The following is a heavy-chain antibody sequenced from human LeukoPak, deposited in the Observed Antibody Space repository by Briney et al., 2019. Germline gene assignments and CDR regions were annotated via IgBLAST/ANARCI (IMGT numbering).Heavy chain of an antibody. V-gene: IGHV2-70*11. CDR2: IDWDDDK. CDR1: GFSLSTSGMC. D-gene: IGHD1-14*01. Sequence: ESGPTLVNPTQTLTLTCTFSGFSLSTSGMCVSWIRQPPGKALEWLARIDWDDDKYYSTSLKTRLTTSKDTSKNQVVLTMTNMDPVDTATYYCARVTSHATGDYWGQGTLVTVSS. J-gene: IGHJ4*02. CDR3: ARVTSHATGDY.